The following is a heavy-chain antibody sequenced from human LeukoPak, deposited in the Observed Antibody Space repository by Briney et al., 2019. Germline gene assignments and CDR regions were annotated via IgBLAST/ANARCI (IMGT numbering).Heavy chain of an antibody. Sequence: SGGSLRLSCAVSGITLSNYGMSWVRKAPGKGLEWFAGMSGSGGGTNYADSVKGRFTVSRDNSKNTLYLQMKSLRAEDTAVYFCAKRGVVIRVILVGFYKEAYYFDSWGQGALVTVSS. D-gene: IGHD3-22*01. CDR3: AKRGVVIRVILVGFYKEAYYFDS. V-gene: IGHV3-23*01. J-gene: IGHJ4*02. CDR2: MSGSGGGT. CDR1: GITLSNYG.